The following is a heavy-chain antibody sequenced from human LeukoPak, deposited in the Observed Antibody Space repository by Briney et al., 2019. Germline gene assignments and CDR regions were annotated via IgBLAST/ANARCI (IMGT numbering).Heavy chain of an antibody. V-gene: IGHV1-69*02. CDR3: ARPLETTVTTGYYYYYMDV. CDR2: IIPILGIA. Sequence: ASVKVSCKASGGTFSSYTISWVRQAPGQGLEWMGRIIPILGIANYAQKFQGRVTITADKSTSTAYMELSSLRSEDTAVYYCARPLETTVTTGYYYYYMDVWGKGTTVTVSS. CDR1: GGTFSSYT. J-gene: IGHJ6*03. D-gene: IGHD4-11*01.